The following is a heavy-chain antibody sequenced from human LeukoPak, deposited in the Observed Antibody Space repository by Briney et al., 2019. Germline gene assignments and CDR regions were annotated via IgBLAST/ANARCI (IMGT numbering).Heavy chain of an antibody. D-gene: IGHD3-3*01. J-gene: IGHJ5*02. Sequence: SETLSLTCAVYGESSFSSYYWSWIRQTPGGALEWIGSIYYSGSTYYNPSLKSRVTISVDTSKNQFSLKLSSVTAADTAVYYCARHRITYYDFWSGSRERNWFDPWGQGTLVTVSS. CDR3: ARHRITYYDFWSGSRERNWFDP. CDR2: IYYSGST. CDR1: GESSFSSYY. V-gene: IGHV4-39*01.